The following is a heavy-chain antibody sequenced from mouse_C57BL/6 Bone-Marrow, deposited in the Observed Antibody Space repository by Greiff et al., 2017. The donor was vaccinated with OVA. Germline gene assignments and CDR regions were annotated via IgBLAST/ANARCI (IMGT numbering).Heavy chain of an antibody. Sequence: QVQLQQSGAELVKPGASVKISCKASGYAFSSYWMNWVKQRPGKGLEWIGQIYPGDGDTNYNGKFKGKATLTADKSSSTAYMQLSSLTSEDSAVYFCARSGGFYYDYDEGAYYFDYWGQGTTLTVSS. CDR2: IYPGDGDT. CDR3: ARSGGFYYDYDEGAYYFDY. CDR1: GYAFSSYW. J-gene: IGHJ2*01. V-gene: IGHV1-80*01. D-gene: IGHD2-4*01.